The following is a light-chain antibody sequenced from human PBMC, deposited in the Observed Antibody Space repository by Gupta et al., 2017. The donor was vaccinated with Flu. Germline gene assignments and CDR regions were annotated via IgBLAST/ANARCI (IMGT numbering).Light chain of an antibody. CDR2: YVS. J-gene: IGKJ1*01. Sequence: DVVMTQSPLTLPVTLGQPASISCRSSQGLVYSDGSTVLHWLQPRPGQSPRRLIYYVSHRDTAVPDRFGGSCSGTYFTLKISREDADDVVVYCCRQGEHWPWTFGQGTKVEIK. CDR3: RQGEHWPWT. CDR1: QGLVYSDGSTV. V-gene: IGKV2-30*01.